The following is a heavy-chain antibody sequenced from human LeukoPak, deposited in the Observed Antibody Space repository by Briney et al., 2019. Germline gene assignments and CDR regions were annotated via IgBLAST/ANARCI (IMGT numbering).Heavy chain of an antibody. CDR1: GFIVNSYA. J-gene: IGHJ5*02. V-gene: IGHV3-53*05. CDR3: ARDRAEGKTWVEFDP. Sequence: GGSLRLSCAASGFIVNSYAMSRVHQAPGKGLAWVSLIYSDGVTQYADSVKGRFTISRDNSKNTLYLQMNSLRDEDTAVYFCARDRAEGKTWVEFDPWGQGTLVTVSS. CDR2: IYSDGVT.